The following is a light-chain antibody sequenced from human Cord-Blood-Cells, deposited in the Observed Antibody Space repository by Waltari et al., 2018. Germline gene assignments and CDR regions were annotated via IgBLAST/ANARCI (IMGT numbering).Light chain of an antibody. J-gene: IGLJ2*01. V-gene: IGLV3-19*01. CDR3: FSRDSSSNHLV. Sequence: SSELTKDPAVSVGLGQTVRTTCQGHSLICYYTCCYHQKPGQDPVLVIYGKTNRPSGIPDLFSGSSSGNTACLTITAAQAEDDAYYSCFSRDSSSNHLVFCGGNKLNVL. CDR1: SLICYY. CDR2: GKT.